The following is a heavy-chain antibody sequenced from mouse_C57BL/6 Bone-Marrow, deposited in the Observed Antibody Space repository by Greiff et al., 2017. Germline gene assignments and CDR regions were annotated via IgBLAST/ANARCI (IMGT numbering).Heavy chain of an antibody. CDR1: GYAFTNYL. CDR3: ASRLWLRRAYYAMDY. Sequence: VQLQQSGAELVRPGTSVKVSCKASGYAFTNYLIEWVKQRPGQGLEGIGVINPGSGGTNYNEKFKGKATLTADKSSSTAYMQLSSLTSEDSAVYFCASRLWLRRAYYAMDYWGQGTSVTVSS. D-gene: IGHD2-2*01. J-gene: IGHJ4*01. CDR2: INPGSGGT. V-gene: IGHV1-54*01.